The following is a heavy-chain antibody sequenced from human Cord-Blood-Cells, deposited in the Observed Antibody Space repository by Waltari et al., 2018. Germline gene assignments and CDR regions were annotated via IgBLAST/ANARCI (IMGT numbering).Heavy chain of an antibody. CDR1: GDSVRSHRSA. V-gene: IGHV6-1*01. Sequence: QVPLQPSGPGLVKLSQTLPLTCAISGDSVRSHRSAWTWTRQSPSRGLEWLGRTYYRSKWYNDYAVSVKSRITINPDTSKNQFSLQLNSVTPEDTAVYYCARDAGFWSGYYDYWGQGTLVTVSS. CDR2: TYYRSKWYN. D-gene: IGHD3-3*01. J-gene: IGHJ4*02. CDR3: ARDAGFWSGYYDY.